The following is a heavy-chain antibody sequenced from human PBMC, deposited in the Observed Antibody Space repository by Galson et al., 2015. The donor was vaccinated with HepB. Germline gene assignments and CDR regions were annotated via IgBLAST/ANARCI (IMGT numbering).Heavy chain of an antibody. CDR3: ARDQSIAVRPAPDY. D-gene: IGHD6-6*01. Sequence: SVKVSCKASGYTFTSYGISWVRQAPGQGLEWMGWISAYNGNTKYVQKFQGRVSMTTDTSTSTAYMELRSLRSDDTAVYYCARDQSIAVRPAPDYWGQGTLVTVSS. CDR1: GYTFTSYG. J-gene: IGHJ4*02. CDR2: ISAYNGNT. V-gene: IGHV1-18*04.